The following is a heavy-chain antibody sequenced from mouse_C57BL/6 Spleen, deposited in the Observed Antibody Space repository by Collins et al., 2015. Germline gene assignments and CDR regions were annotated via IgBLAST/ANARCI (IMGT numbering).Heavy chain of an antibody. Sequence: RQPPGKGLEWLGVIWGXGSTNYHSALISRLSISKDNSKSQVFLKLNSLQTDDTATYYCANTNWFAYWGQGTLVTVSA. CDR3: ANTNWFAY. D-gene: IGHD1-3*01. V-gene: IGHV2-3*01. J-gene: IGHJ3*01. CDR2: IWGXGST.